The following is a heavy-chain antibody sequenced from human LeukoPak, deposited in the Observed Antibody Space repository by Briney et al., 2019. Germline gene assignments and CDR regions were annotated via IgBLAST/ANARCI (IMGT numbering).Heavy chain of an antibody. D-gene: IGHD7-27*01. V-gene: IGHV1-2*06. CDR3: ARGRRTGDITWIDY. Sequence: ASVKVSCKTSGYTLTGYYMHWVRQVPGQGLEWMGRINPNSGATNYAQKFQGRVTMTRDTSISTAYMELSRLTSDDTAVYYCARGRRTGDITWIDYWAREPWSPSPQ. J-gene: IGHJ4*02. CDR1: GYTLTGYY. CDR2: INPNSGAT.